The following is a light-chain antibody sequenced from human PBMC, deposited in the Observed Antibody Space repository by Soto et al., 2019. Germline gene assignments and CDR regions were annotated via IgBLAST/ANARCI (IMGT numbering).Light chain of an antibody. J-gene: IGKJ1*01. CDR3: QQSART. CDR2: GAS. CDR1: QSVNNN. Sequence: ITQSPTTPSLSPGEGLTLSCRSSQSVNNNLAWYQQKPGKAPRLGISGASSRVPGSPGSGSCSGYGTDFTRTINRLELEDSAGYHCQQSARTFGQGTKVDIK. V-gene: IGKV3-20*01.